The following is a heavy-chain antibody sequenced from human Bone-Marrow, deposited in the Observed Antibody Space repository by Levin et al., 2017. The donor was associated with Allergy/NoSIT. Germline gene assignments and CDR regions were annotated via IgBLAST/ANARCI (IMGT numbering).Heavy chain of an antibody. CDR3: AKDLYRQLLEEYYFDY. V-gene: IGHV3-30*18. J-gene: IGHJ4*02. CDR2: ISYDGSNK. CDR1: GFTFSSYG. D-gene: IGHD2-2*01. Sequence: GGSLRLSCAASGFTFSSYGMHWVRQAPGKGLEWVAVISYDGSNKYYADSVKGRFTISRDNSKNTLYLQMNSLRAEDTAVYYCAKDLYRQLLEEYYFDYWGQGTLVTVSS.